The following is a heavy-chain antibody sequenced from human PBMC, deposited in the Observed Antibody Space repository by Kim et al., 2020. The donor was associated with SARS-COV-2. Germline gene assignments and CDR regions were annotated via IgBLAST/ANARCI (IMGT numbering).Heavy chain of an antibody. V-gene: IGHV4-31*03. CDR1: GGSISSGGYY. CDR2: IYYSGST. CDR3: ATPSHPYDAFDI. Sequence: SETLSLTCTVSGGSISSGGYYWSWIRQHPGKGLEWIGYIYYSGSTYYNPSLKSRVTISVDTSKNQFSLKLSSVTAADTAVYYCATPSHPYDAFDIWGQGTMVTVSS. J-gene: IGHJ3*02.